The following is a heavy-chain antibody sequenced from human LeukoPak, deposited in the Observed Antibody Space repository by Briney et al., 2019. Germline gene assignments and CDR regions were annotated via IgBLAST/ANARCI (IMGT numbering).Heavy chain of an antibody. D-gene: IGHD4-23*01. CDR3: ARDRGGNEFDY. Sequence: GGSLRLSCTASGFTFSNYGMHWVRQAPGKGLEWMATISYDGNNNYYTYSVKGRFTVSRDNSKNTLYLQMNSLRGEDTGVYYCARDRGGNEFDYWGQGTLVTVSS. J-gene: IGHJ4*02. CDR1: GFTFSNYG. CDR2: ISYDGNNN. V-gene: IGHV3-30*03.